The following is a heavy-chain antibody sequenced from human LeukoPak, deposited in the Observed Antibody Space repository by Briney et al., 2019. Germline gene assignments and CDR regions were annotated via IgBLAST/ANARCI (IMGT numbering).Heavy chain of an antibody. J-gene: IGHJ4*02. CDR1: GYTFTGYY. V-gene: IGHV1-2*02. CDR2: INPNSGGT. Sequence: GASVKVSCKASGYTFTGYYMHWVRQAPGQGLEWMGWINPNSGGTNYAQKLQGRVTMTTDTSTSTAYMELRSLRSDDTAVYYCAYLSSGWYSPFDYWGQGTLVTVSS. CDR3: AYLSSGWYSPFDY. D-gene: IGHD6-19*01.